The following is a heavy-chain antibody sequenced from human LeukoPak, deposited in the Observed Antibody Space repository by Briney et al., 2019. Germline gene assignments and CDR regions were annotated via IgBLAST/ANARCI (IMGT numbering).Heavy chain of an antibody. CDR2: INQGGSDK. CDR3: TRDRSRAEDD. V-gene: IGHV3-7*01. Sequence: GGSLRLSCAASGFTFSGHWMSWVRQAPGKGLEWVANINQGGSDKYYVDSVKGRFTISRDNANNLLYLHMNSLRGEDTAVYYCTRDRSRAEDDWGQGTLVTVSS. J-gene: IGHJ4*02. D-gene: IGHD1-14*01. CDR1: GFTFSGHW.